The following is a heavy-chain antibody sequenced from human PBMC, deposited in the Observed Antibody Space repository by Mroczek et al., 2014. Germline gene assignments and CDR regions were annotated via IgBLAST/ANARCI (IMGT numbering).Heavy chain of an antibody. D-gene: IGHD3-3*01. CDR3: ARSFLVESDFWRASDAFDI. J-gene: IGHJ3*02. Sequence: QVQLQQWGPGLVKPSETLSLTCTVSGGSISSSSDYWGWIRQPPGKGLEWIGSIYYSASTYYNPSLKSRVTISVDTSKNQFSLKLRSVTAADTAVYYCARSFLVESDFWRASDAFDIWGQGTMVTVSS. V-gene: IGHV4-39*01. CDR2: IYYSAST. CDR1: GGSISSSSDY.